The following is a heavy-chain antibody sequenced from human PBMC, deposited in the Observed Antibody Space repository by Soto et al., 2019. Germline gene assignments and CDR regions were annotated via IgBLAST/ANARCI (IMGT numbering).Heavy chain of an antibody. J-gene: IGHJ6*02. V-gene: IGHV1-2*04. CDR2: INPNSGGT. D-gene: IGHD6-6*01. CDR3: ARETIAARSYYGMDV. Sequence: VASVKVSCKASGYTFTGYYMHWVRQAPGQGLEWMGWINPNSGGTNYAQKFQGWVTMTRDTSISTAYMELSRLRSDDTAVYYCARETIAARSYYGMDVWGQGTTVTVS. CDR1: GYTFTGYY.